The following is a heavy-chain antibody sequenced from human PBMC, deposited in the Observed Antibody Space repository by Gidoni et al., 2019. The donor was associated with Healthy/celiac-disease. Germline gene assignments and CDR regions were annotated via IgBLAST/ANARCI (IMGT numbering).Heavy chain of an antibody. D-gene: IGHD1-1*01. CDR1: GGSISSSSYY. J-gene: IGHJ3*02. V-gene: IGHV4-39*01. CDR2: IYYSGST. Sequence: QLQLQESGPGLVKPSETLSLTCTVSGGSISSSSYYWGWIRQPPGKGLEWIGSIYYSGSTYYNPSLKSRVTISVDTSKNQFSLKLSSVTAADTAVYYCARLIPSLTSGAFDIWGQGTMVTVSS. CDR3: ARLIPSLTSGAFDI.